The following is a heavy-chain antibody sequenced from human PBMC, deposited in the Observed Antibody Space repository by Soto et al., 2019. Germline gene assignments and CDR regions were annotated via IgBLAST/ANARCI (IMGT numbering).Heavy chain of an antibody. Sequence: SETLSLTCTVSGGSISSGGYYWSWIRQHPGKGLEWIGYIYYSGSTYYNPSLKSRVTISVDTSKNQFSLKLSSVTAADTAVYYCARDLPSLYHYDSSGYFDYWGPGNPGHRLL. CDR2: IYYSGST. V-gene: IGHV4-31*03. CDR3: ARDLPSLYHYDSSGYFDY. CDR1: GGSISSGGYY. D-gene: IGHD3-22*01. J-gene: IGHJ4*02.